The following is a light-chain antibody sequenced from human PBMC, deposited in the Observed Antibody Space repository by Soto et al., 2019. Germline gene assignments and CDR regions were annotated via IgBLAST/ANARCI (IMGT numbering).Light chain of an antibody. Sequence: EIMLTQSPGTLSLSPGDRATLSCRASQSVAGSSLAWYQQKPAQAPRLLIYGASSRATGIPDRFSGSGSGTDFTLTISRLEPEDFAVYYCQQYGSSLGVTFGGGTKVEIK. V-gene: IGKV3-20*01. CDR3: QQYGSSLGVT. J-gene: IGKJ4*01. CDR1: QSVAGSS. CDR2: GAS.